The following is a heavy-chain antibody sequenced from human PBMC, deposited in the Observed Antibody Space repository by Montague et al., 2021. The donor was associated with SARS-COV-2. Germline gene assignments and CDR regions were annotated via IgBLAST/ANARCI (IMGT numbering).Heavy chain of an antibody. Sequence: SETLSLTCTVSGGSISSSSYYWGWIRQPPGKGLEWIGSIYYSGSTYYNPSLKSRVTISVDTSKNQFSLKLSSVTAAGTAVYCCARHVYDILTGYYTYWYFDIWGRGTLVTVSS. V-gene: IGHV4-39*01. D-gene: IGHD3-9*01. J-gene: IGHJ2*01. CDR2: IYYSGST. CDR1: GGSISSSSYY. CDR3: ARHVYDILTGYYTYWYFDI.